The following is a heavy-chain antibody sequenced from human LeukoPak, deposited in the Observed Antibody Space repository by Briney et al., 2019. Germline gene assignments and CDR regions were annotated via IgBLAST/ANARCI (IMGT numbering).Heavy chain of an antibody. CDR1: GFTLSSYA. J-gene: IGHJ4*02. CDR3: ARDLGQWLAYFDY. CDR2: ISYDGSNK. V-gene: IGHV3-30*04. Sequence: PGRSLRLSCAASGFTLSSYAMHWVRQAPGKGLEWVAVISYDGSNKYYADSVKGRFTISRDNSKNTLYLQMNSLRAEDTAVYYCARDLGQWLAYFDYWGQGTLVTVSS. D-gene: IGHD6-19*01.